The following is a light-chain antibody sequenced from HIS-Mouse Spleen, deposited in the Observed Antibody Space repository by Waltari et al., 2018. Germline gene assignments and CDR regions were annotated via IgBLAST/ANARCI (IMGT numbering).Light chain of an antibody. CDR3: QQYGSSST. V-gene: IGKV3-20*01. CDR1: QSVSSSY. CDR2: GAS. Sequence: SCRASQSVSSSYLAWYQQKPGKATRLLIYGASSRASGIPDRFSGSGSGTDFTLTISRLEPEDFAVYYCQQYGSSSTFGQGTRLEIK. J-gene: IGKJ5*01.